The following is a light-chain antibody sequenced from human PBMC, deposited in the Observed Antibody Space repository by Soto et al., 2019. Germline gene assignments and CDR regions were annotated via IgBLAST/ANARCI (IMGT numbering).Light chain of an antibody. CDR3: QQYGSSGT. CDR1: QTVNSDY. CDR2: GAS. V-gene: IGKV3-20*01. Sequence: EILLTQSPVTLSLSPGERATLSGISSQTVNSDYLTWYQQKPGQAPRLLIYGASNRATGIPDRFSGSGSGTDFTLTISRLEPEDFAVYYCQQYGSSGTFGQGTKVDI. J-gene: IGKJ1*01.